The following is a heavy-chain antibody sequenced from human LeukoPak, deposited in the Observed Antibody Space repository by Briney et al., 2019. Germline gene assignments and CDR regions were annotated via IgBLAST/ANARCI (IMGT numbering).Heavy chain of an antibody. CDR3: ARAGLDRIRGANQGAGALDS. Sequence: ASVKVSCKASPYTFNGYLLHWVRQAPGQGLEYMGWINPNTGNTDYAPKFQGGVTMTRDTTINTVYMELSSLRSDDTAMYCCARAGLDRIRGANQGAGALDSWGQGTLVTVSS. CDR1: PYTFNGYL. J-gene: IGHJ4*01. D-gene: IGHD6-19*01. CDR2: INPNTGNT. V-gene: IGHV1-2*02.